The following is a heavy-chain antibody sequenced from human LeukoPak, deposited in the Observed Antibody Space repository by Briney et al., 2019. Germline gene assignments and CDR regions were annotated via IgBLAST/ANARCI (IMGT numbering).Heavy chain of an antibody. D-gene: IGHD3-22*01. CDR1: GGSINSYY. Sequence: SETLSLTCTVSGGSINSYYWSWIRQPPGKGLEWIGYIYYSGSTNYNPSLKSRVTISVDTSKNQFSLKLSSVTAADTAVYYCARLRGLYDSSGYPDYYYGMDVWGQGTTVTVSS. CDR3: ARLRGLYDSSGYPDYYYGMDV. CDR2: IYYSGST. V-gene: IGHV4-59*08. J-gene: IGHJ6*02.